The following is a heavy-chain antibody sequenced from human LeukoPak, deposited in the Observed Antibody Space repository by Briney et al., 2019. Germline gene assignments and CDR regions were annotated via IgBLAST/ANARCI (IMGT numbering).Heavy chain of an antibody. V-gene: IGHV4-39*07. CDR1: GGSISSSSYY. CDR3: AREESSSGYDYGYYYYYYYMDV. J-gene: IGHJ6*03. CDR2: IYHSGST. D-gene: IGHD5-12*01. Sequence: KPSETLSLTCTVSGGSISSSSYYWGWIRQPPGKGLEWIGSIYHSGSTYYNPSLKSRVTISVDTSKNQFSLKLSSVTAADTAVYYCAREESSSGYDYGYYYYYYYMDVWGKGTTVTVSS.